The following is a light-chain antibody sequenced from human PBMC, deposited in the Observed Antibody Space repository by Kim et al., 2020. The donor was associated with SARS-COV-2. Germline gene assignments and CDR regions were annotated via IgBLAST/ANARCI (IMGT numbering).Light chain of an antibody. CDR3: QQYNSYPQT. CDR1: QGIRSY. J-gene: IGKJ1*01. V-gene: IGKV1-16*02. Sequence: SVGYRVTITCRASQGIRSYLAWFQQKPGKAPKALIYGASNLHSGVPSKFSGSGSGTDFTLTISGLQTEDFATYYCQQYNSYPQTFGQGTKVDIK. CDR2: GAS.